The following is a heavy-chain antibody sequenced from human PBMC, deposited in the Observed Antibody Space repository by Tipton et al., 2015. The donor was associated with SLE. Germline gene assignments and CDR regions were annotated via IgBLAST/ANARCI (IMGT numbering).Heavy chain of an antibody. J-gene: IGHJ6*03. V-gene: IGHV3-48*03. CDR1: GFIFSNAC. D-gene: IGHD6-13*01. CDR2: ISGSGSTI. CDR3: AGELAAAGHYYYMNV. Sequence: SLRLSCAVSGFIFSNACMNCVRQAPGKGLEWLSYISGSGSTIYYAESVEGRFTISRDNVNNSLYLQMNSLRAEDTAVYYCAGELAAAGHYYYMNVWGKGSTVTVSS.